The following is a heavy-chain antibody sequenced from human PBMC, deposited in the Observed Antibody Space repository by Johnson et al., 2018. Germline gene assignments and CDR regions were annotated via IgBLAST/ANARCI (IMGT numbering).Heavy chain of an antibody. J-gene: IGHJ6*02. CDR2: ISYDGSEK. CDR3: ARDHGSSWYLRGMDV. Sequence: QVQLVQSGGGVVQPGRSLRLSCAASGFTFSVHGMHWVRQAPGKGLEWVAVISYDGSEKYYVDSVKGRFTISRDNAKNSLYLQMNSLRAEDTAVYYCARDHGSSWYLRGMDVWGQGTTVTVSS. D-gene: IGHD6-13*01. CDR1: GFTFSVHG. V-gene: IGHV3-30*03.